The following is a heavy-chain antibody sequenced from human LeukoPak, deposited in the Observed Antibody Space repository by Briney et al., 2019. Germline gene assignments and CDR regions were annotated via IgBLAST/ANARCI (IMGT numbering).Heavy chain of an antibody. V-gene: IGHV4-59*12. CDR3: ARGVTAMVT. J-gene: IGHJ4*02. D-gene: IGHD5-18*01. Sequence: SETLSLTCTVSGGSISSYYWSWIRQPPGKGLEWIGYIYYSGSTYCNPSLKSRVTISVDTSKNQFSLKLSSVTAADTAVYYCARGVTAMVTWGQGTLVTVSS. CDR2: IYYSGST. CDR1: GGSISSYY.